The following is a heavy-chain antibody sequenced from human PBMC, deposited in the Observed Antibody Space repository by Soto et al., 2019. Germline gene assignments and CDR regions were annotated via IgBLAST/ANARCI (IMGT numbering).Heavy chain of an antibody. J-gene: IGHJ6*02. V-gene: IGHV1-69*06. CDR2: IIPIFGTA. CDR1: GGTFSSYA. Sequence: SVKVSCKASGGTFSSYAISWVRQAPGQGLEWMGGIIPIFGTANYAQKFQGRVTITADKSTSTAYMELSSLRSEDTAVYYCASPTGTHAYYYGMDVWGQGTTVTVSS. CDR3: ASPTGTHAYYYGMDV. D-gene: IGHD1-1*01.